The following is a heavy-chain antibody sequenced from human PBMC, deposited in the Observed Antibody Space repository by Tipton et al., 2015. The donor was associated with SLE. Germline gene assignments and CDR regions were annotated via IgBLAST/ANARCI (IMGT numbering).Heavy chain of an antibody. CDR3: ARHLGIAAAQGAFDI. CDR1: GGSISSHY. D-gene: IGHD6-13*01. V-gene: IGHV4-59*08. CDR2: IYHSGST. Sequence: TLSLTCTVSGGSISSHYWTWFRQPPGKGLEWIGSIYHSGSTNCNPSLKSRVTLSVDTSKNQFSLKLSSVTAADTAVYYCARHLGIAAAQGAFDIWGQGTMVTVSS. J-gene: IGHJ3*02.